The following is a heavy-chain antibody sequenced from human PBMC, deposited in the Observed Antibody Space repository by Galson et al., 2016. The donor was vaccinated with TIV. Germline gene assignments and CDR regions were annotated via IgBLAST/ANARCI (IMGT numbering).Heavy chain of an antibody. J-gene: IGHJ4*02. CDR3: ARYYYDRGGCSYESSDFFDY. D-gene: IGHD3-22*01. CDR1: GFTFDDFG. CDR2: IHWNGNRT. Sequence: SLRLSCAASGFTFDDFGMSWVRQVPGKGLEWVSGIHWNGNRTGYADSVKGRFTISRDNAKNSLYLQMNSLRAEDTALYYCARYYYDRGGCSYESSDFFDYWGQGTLVTVSS. V-gene: IGHV3-20*04.